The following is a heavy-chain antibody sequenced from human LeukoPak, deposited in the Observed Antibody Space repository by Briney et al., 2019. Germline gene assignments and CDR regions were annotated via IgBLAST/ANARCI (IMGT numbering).Heavy chain of an antibody. J-gene: IGHJ3*02. V-gene: IGHV4-59*08. CDR2: IYYGGST. CDR3: TRHVDGFNNIDAFDI. D-gene: IGHD1-14*01. CDR1: GGSISTHY. Sequence: SETLSLTCSVSGGSISTHYWSWIRQPPGKGLEWIGYIYYGGSTNYNPSLKTRVTISVDTSKNQFSLKLRSVTAADTAVYHCTRHVDGFNNIDAFDIWGQGTMVTVSS.